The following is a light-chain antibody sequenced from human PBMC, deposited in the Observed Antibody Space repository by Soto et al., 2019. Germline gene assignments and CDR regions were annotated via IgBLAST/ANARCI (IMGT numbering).Light chain of an antibody. CDR3: MQALQSPRT. CDR1: QSLLHSNGYNF. CDR2: LAS. V-gene: IGKV2-28*01. Sequence: DIVMTPSPLSLPVMPGEPASISCRSSQSLLHSNGYNFLDWYLQRPGQSPRLLISLASNRSSGVHDRFSGSGSGTDFTLKISRVEAEDVGVFYCMQALQSPRTVGQGTNVEIK. J-gene: IGKJ1*01.